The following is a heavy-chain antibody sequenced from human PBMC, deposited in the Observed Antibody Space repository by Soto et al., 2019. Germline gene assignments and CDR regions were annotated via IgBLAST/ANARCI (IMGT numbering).Heavy chain of an antibody. Sequence: QVQLVQSGAEEKKPGASVKVSCKASGYTFTTYAMHWVRQAPGQRLEWMGWINAGNGNTKYSQKFQGRVTFTRDTXASTAYMELSSLRSEDTAVYYCARYPIAAADWFDPWGQGTLVTVSS. J-gene: IGHJ5*02. CDR2: INAGNGNT. CDR3: ARYPIAAADWFDP. V-gene: IGHV1-3*05. D-gene: IGHD6-13*01. CDR1: GYTFTTYA.